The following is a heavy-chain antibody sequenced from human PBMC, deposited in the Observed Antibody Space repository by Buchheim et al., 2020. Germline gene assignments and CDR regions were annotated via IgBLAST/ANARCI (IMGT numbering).Heavy chain of an antibody. Sequence: EVQLLESGGGLVQPGGSLRLSCAASGFPFSSFAMSWVRQAPGRGLEWVSAISGSGGRIYYADSVKGRFTISRDNSKNTLYLQMNSLRAEDTAVYYCVRKRGTGTTPGYDYWGQGTL. D-gene: IGHD1-1*01. J-gene: IGHJ4*02. CDR2: ISGSGGRI. V-gene: IGHV3-23*01. CDR3: VRKRGTGTTPGYDY. CDR1: GFPFSSFA.